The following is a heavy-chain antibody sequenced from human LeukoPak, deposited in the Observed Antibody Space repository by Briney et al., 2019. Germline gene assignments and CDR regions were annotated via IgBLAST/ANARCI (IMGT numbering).Heavy chain of an antibody. CDR1: GFTFSSYE. Sequence: GGSLRLSCAASGFTFSSYEMNWVRQAPGKGLEWVSYISSSGSAIYYADSVKGRFTISRDNSKNTLYLQMNSLRAEDTALYYCARARNDYDSNGFSLLEYWGQGTLVTVSS. D-gene: IGHD3-22*01. CDR3: ARARNDYDSNGFSLLEY. CDR2: ISSSGSAI. V-gene: IGHV3-48*03. J-gene: IGHJ4*02.